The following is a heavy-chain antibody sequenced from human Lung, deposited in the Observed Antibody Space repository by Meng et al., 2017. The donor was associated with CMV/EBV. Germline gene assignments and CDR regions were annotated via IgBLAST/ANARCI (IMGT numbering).Heavy chain of an antibody. V-gene: IGHV3-72*01. J-gene: IGHJ4*02. CDR1: GFIFSDHR. Sequence: GESLKISCAASGFIFSDHRMDWIRQAPGKGLEWVARIRHKAAGYSTEYAASVRGRFTVSRDDSKNSVYLQMSGLRTEDTAVYHCTRDGGSYDFADYWGQGTXVTVSS. CDR2: IRHKAAGYST. D-gene: IGHD1-26*01. CDR3: TRDGGSYDFADY.